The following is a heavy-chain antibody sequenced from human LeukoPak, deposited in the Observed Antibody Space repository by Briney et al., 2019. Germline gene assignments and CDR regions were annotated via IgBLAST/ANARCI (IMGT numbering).Heavy chain of an antibody. D-gene: IGHD2-2*02. V-gene: IGHV1-46*03. CDR2: INPSGGST. CDR1: GYTFTSYY. J-gene: IGHJ5*02. Sequence: ASVKVSCKASGYTFTSYYMHWVRQAPGQGLEWMGIINPSGGSTTYAQKFQGRVTMTSDTSTRTVYMELSSPRSEDTAFYYCASTSCYNCYRFDPWGQGTLVTVSS. CDR3: ASTSCYNCYRFDP.